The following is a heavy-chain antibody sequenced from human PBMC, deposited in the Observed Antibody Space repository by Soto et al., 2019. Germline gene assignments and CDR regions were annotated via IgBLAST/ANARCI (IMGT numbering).Heavy chain of an antibody. CDR3: ARDSLTPGAVDV. D-gene: IGHD1-20*01. J-gene: IGHJ3*01. CDR1: GGSISTYY. Sequence: PSETLSLTCSVSGGSISTYYWSWVRQPPGKGLEWIGYIHYSGTTNCKSSLKSRVTISVDKSKNQFSLKLRSVTAEDTAVYFCARDSLTPGAVDVWGQGTMVTVSS. V-gene: IGHV4-59*01. CDR2: IHYSGTT.